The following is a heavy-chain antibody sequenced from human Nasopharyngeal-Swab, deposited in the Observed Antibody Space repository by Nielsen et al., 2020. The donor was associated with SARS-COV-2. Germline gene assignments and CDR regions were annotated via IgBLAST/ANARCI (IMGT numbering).Heavy chain of an antibody. J-gene: IGHJ4*02. CDR3: ARAISAADFDY. D-gene: IGHD6-13*01. CDR2: IKQDGSEK. CDR1: GFTFSSYW. Sequence: GESLKISCAASGFTFSSYWMSWVRQAPGKGLEWVANIKQDGSEKYYVDSVKGRFTISRDNAKNSLYLQMNSLRAEDTAVYYCARAISAADFDYWGQGTLVPSPQ. V-gene: IGHV3-7*01.